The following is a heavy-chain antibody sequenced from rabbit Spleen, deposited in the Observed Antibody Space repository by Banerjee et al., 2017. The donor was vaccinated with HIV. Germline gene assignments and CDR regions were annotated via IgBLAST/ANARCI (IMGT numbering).Heavy chain of an antibody. D-gene: IGHD8-1*01. CDR2: IYAGSSGFT. CDR3: ARDTGSSFSTYGMDL. CDR1: GFSFSSSYY. Sequence: EESGGGLVKPGASLTLTCTASGFSFSSSYYMCWVRQAPGKGVEWIACIYAGSSGFTYFAGWAKGRFTISKTSSTTVTLQMTSLTVADTATYFCARDTGSSFSTYGMDLWGQGTLVTVS. V-gene: IGHV1S40*01. J-gene: IGHJ6*01.